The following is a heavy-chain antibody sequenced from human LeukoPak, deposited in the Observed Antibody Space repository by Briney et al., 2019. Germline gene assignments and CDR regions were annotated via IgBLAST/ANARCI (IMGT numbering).Heavy chain of an antibody. J-gene: IGHJ4*02. CDR3: ARHKSTYGSGTYPLDY. Sequence: SETLSLTCTVSGGSISSYYWSWIRQPPGKGLEWIGYIYYSGSTNYNPSLKSRVTISVDTSKNQFSLKLSSVTAADTAVYYCARHKSTYGSGTYPLDYWGQGTLVTVSS. CDR2: IYYSGST. D-gene: IGHD3-10*01. V-gene: IGHV4-59*01. CDR1: GGSISSYY.